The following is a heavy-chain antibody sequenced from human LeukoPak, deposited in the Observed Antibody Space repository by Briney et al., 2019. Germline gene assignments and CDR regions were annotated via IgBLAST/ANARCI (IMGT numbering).Heavy chain of an antibody. CDR1: GFSFRIYG. J-gene: IGHJ4*02. Sequence: GRSLRLSCATSGFSFRIYGMHWVRQAQGKGLEWVALTWYDGSNKNYADSVKGRFTISRDNSKNTLYLQMNSLRGEATAVYYCARGGLTIAEATTSWYLDYWGQGTLVTVSS. D-gene: IGHD1-26*01. CDR2: TWYDGSNK. CDR3: ARGGLTIAEATTSWYLDY. V-gene: IGHV3-33*01.